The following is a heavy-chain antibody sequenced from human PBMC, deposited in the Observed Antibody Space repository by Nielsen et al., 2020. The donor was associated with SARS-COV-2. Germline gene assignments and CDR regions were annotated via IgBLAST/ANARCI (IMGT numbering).Heavy chain of an antibody. CDR2: IRPDGTGA. V-gene: IGHV3-7*03. CDR3: KSEGN. CDR1: GFPFSASW. J-gene: IGHJ4*02. Sequence: GESLKIPCAAPGFPFSASWMAWVRQAPGKGQEWLSNIRPDGTGANYVDSVKGRFTISRDNAKNLLYLQMGSLRADDTAVYFCKSEGNWGQGTLVTVSS.